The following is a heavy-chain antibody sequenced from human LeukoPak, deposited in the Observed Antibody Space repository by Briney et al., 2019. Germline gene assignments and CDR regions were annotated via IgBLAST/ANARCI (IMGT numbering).Heavy chain of an antibody. CDR3: ARGFASGWYSRYDP. J-gene: IGHJ5*02. V-gene: IGHV4-61*01. CDR2: VYHTGST. D-gene: IGHD6-19*01. CDR1: GDPVSRGSYY. Sequence: PSETLSLTCTVSGDPVSRGSYYWSWIRQPPVKELEWIGYVYHTGSTNYNPSLKSRVTISVDTSKNEFSLRMTSVTAADTAVYYCARGFASGWYSRYDPWGQGTLVTVSS.